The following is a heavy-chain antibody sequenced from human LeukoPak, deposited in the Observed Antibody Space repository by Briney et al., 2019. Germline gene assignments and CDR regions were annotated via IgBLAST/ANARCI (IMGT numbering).Heavy chain of an antibody. Sequence: GGSLRLSCAASGFTVSSNYMSWVRQAPGKGLEWVSVIYSGGSTYYADSVKGRFTISRDNSKNTLYLQMNSLRAEDTAVYYCAKVLSGLDAFDIWGQGTMVTVSS. CDR1: GFTVSSNY. J-gene: IGHJ3*02. CDR2: IYSGGST. V-gene: IGHV3-66*01. D-gene: IGHD5-12*01. CDR3: AKVLSGLDAFDI.